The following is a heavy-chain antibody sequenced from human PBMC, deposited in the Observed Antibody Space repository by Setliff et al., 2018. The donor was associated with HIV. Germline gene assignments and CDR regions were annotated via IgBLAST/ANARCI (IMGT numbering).Heavy chain of an antibody. CDR2: INYSGTT. CDR3: AATYCRGGGRDCPQMYDY. D-gene: IGHD2-21*02. CDR1: GGSFSGNY. V-gene: IGHV4-34*01. Sequence: PSETLSLTCAIYGGSFSGNYWSWIRQPPGKGLEWIGEINYSGTTNHNPFLKNRVTISVDTSKKQFSLKLNSVTAADSAIYYCAATYCRGGGRDCPQMYDYWGQGSLVTVSS. J-gene: IGHJ4*02.